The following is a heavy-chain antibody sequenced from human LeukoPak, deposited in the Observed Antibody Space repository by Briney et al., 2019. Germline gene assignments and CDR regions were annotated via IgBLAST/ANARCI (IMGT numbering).Heavy chain of an antibody. Sequence: GGSLRLSCAASGFIFSSYGMHWARQAPGKGLEWVAFIRSDGSTKFYADSVKGRFTISRDNSKNTLYLQINSLRGEDTAVYYCAKDEVTSTSQQQLAWYFDYWGQGTLVTVSS. CDR2: IRSDGSTK. CDR3: AKDEVTSTSQQQLAWYFDY. D-gene: IGHD6-13*01. V-gene: IGHV3-30*02. CDR1: GFIFSSYG. J-gene: IGHJ4*02.